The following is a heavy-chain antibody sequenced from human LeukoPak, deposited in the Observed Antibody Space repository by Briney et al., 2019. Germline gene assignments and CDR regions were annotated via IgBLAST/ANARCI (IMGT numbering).Heavy chain of an antibody. D-gene: IGHD2-8*01. V-gene: IGHV4-34*01. CDR3: ARGRTNNWFDP. J-gene: IGHJ5*02. CDR2: INHSGST. Sequence: SETLSLTCAVYGGSFSRYYWSWICQPPGKGLEWIGEINHSGSTNYNPPLKSRVTISVDTSKNQFSLKLSSVTAADTAVYYCARGRTNNWFDPWGEGTLVTLSS. CDR1: GGSFSRYY.